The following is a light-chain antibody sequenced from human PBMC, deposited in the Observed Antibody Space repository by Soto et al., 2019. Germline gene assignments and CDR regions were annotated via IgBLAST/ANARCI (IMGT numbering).Light chain of an antibody. CDR1: QSVSVNS. CDR2: AAS. V-gene: IGKV3-20*01. J-gene: IGKJ1*01. CDR3: QQYNTWPWT. Sequence: EIVLTQSPGTLSLSPGERATLSCRASQSVSVNSLAWYQQKGGQAPRLLIHAASTRATGVPDRFSGTGSGTDFALTISRLETDDSAVYYCQQYNTWPWTFGQGTKVEIK.